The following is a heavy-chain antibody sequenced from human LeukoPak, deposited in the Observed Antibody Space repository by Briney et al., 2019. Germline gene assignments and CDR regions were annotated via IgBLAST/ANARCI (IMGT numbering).Heavy chain of an antibody. CDR3: ARVPFTTGDFDY. J-gene: IGHJ4*02. Sequence: ASVNVSCKASGYTFTSYYMHWVRQAPGQGLEWMGIINPSGGSTSYAQKFQGRVTMTRDTSTSTVYMELSSLRSEDTAVYYCARVPFTTGDFDYWGQGTLVTVSS. CDR2: INPSGGST. V-gene: IGHV1-46*01. D-gene: IGHD3-22*01. CDR1: GYTFTSYY.